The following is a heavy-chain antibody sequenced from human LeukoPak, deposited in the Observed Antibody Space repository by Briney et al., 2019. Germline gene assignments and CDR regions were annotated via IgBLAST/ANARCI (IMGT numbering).Heavy chain of an antibody. V-gene: IGHV3-53*01. J-gene: IGHJ3*02. CDR1: GFTVSNNY. Sequence: GGSLRLSCAASGFTVSNNYMSWVRQAPGKGLEWVSVVYSGGNTYYTDSVKGRFAISRDYSRNTVYLQMNSLRAEDTAVYYCARESGFGELFPYAFDIWGQGTVVTVSS. CDR2: VYSGGNT. CDR3: ARESGFGELFPYAFDI. D-gene: IGHD3-10*01.